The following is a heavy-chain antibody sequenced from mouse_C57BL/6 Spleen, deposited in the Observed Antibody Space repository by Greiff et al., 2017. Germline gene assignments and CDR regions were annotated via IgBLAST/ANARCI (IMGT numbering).Heavy chain of an antibody. J-gene: IGHJ2*01. CDR1: GYTFTDYN. V-gene: IGHV1-22*01. Sequence: EVQLQQSGPELVKPGASVKKSCKASGYTFTDYNMHWVKQSHGKSLEWIGYINPNNGGTSYNQKFKGKATLTVNKSSSTAYMELRSLTSEDSAVYYCARDTTVVGDFDYWGQGTTLTVSS. D-gene: IGHD1-1*01. CDR2: INPNNGGT. CDR3: ARDTTVVGDFDY.